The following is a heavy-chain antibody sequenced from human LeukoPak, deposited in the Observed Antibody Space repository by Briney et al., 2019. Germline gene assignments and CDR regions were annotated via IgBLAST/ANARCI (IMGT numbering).Heavy chain of an antibody. CDR3: ARRAGAYSHPYDY. D-gene: IGHD4/OR15-4a*01. J-gene: IGHJ4*02. CDR1: GFTFSNYG. V-gene: IGHV3-23*01. CDR2: LSGSGGSA. Sequence: GGSLRLSCAASGFTFSNYGMSWVRQAPGKGLEWVSALSGSGGSAYHADSVKGRFTISRDNSKNTLYLQMNSLRAEDTAVYYCARRAGAYSHPYDYWGQGTLVTVSS.